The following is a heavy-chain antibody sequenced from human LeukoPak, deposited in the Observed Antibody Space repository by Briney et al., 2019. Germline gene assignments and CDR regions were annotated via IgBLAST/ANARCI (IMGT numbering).Heavy chain of an antibody. CDR1: GFTFSSYW. D-gene: IGHD3-3*01. Sequence: PGGSLRLSCAASGFTFSSYWMSWVRQAPGKGLEWVANIKQDGSEKYYVDSVKGRFTISRDNAKNTLYLQMNSLRAEDTAVYYCARGANYDFWSGYTTDGYNWFDPWGQGTLVTVSS. CDR2: IKQDGSEK. J-gene: IGHJ5*02. V-gene: IGHV3-7*04. CDR3: ARGANYDFWSGYTTDGYNWFDP.